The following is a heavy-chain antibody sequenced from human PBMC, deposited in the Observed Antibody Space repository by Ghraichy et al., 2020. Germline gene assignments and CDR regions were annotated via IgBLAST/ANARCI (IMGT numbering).Heavy chain of an antibody. CDR3: LGSLGVGWAGMDV. Sequence: GGSLRLSCAASGFTFSSYSMNWVRHAPGKGLEWVSYISCSSSTIYYAASVKGRFTISRDNAKESLYPQMNSLRDEDTAVDYCLGSLGVGWAGMDVWGQGPAVSVS. D-gene: IGHD3-16*01. V-gene: IGHV3-48*02. J-gene: IGHJ6*02. CDR2: ISCSSSTI. CDR1: GFTFSSYS.